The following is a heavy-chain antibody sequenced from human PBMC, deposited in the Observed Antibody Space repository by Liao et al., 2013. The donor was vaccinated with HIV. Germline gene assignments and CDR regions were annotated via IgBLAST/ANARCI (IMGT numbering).Heavy chain of an antibody. CDR2: VYHGGST. J-gene: IGHJ6*04. V-gene: IGHV4-39*07. CDR3: VRERSSMPRGLKISYMDV. D-gene: IGHD3-10*01. Sequence: QLSLQESGPGLAKPSETLSLTCAVSGGSVTGGAHLWGWIRQSPGKGLEWIGHVYHGGSTYYTPSLRGRVSISVNPSKNDVSLTLRSVTAADTAVYYCVRERSSMPRGLKISYMDVWGEGTTVTVSS. CDR1: GGSVTGGAHL.